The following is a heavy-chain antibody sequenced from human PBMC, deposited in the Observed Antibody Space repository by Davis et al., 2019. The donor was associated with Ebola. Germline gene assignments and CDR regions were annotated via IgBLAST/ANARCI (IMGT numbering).Heavy chain of an antibody. Sequence: SETLSLTCTVSGGSVSSGTYYWSWIRQPPGKGLEWIGYIFYTGTTSYNPSLKSRVIISSDTSKNQFSLKLNSVTAADTAVYYCARDGDSWGQGTLVTVSS. J-gene: IGHJ4*02. CDR3: ARDGDS. CDR2: IFYTGTT. CDR1: GGSVSSGTYY. V-gene: IGHV4-61*01.